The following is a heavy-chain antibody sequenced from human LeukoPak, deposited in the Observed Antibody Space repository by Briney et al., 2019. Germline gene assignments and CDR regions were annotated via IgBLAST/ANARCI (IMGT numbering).Heavy chain of an antibody. Sequence: PSETLSLTCVVYGGSFSGYYWNWIRQPPGKGLEWIGEINHSGSTNYNPSLKSRVTISVDTSKNQFSLKLSSVTAADTAVYYCARDGHSSGWASYYGMDVWGQGTTVTVSS. D-gene: IGHD6-19*01. CDR1: GGSFSGYY. J-gene: IGHJ6*02. V-gene: IGHV4-34*01. CDR2: INHSGST. CDR3: ARDGHSSGWASYYGMDV.